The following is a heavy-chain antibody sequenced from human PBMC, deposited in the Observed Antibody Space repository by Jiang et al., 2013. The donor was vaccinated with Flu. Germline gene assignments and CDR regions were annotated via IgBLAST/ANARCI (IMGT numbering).Heavy chain of an antibody. Sequence: FSLTTAGVGVAWTPSRPQGNGPWSGLALIYWDADKRYSPPLKSRLTITKDTSKNQVVLTMTNMDPVDTATYYCAHKGVWGYPGQTDAFNVWGQGTVVTVSS. CDR1: FSLTTAGVG. J-gene: IGHJ3*01. V-gene: IGHV2-5*02. D-gene: IGHD7-27*01. CDR2: IYWDADK. CDR3: AHKGVWGYPGQTDAFNV.